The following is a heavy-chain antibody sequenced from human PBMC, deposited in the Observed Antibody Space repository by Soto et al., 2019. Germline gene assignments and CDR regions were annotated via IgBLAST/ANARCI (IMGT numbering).Heavy chain of an antibody. Sequence: GGSLRLSCAASGFNFSSYAMSWVRQAPGKGLEWVSAISGSGGSTYYADSVKGRFTISRDNSKNTLYLQMNSLRAEDTAVYYCAKPGDYVYYYYYYGMDVWGQGTTVTVSS. CDR1: GFNFSSYA. CDR3: AKPGDYVYYYYYYGMDV. D-gene: IGHD4-17*01. CDR2: ISGSGGST. J-gene: IGHJ6*02. V-gene: IGHV3-23*01.